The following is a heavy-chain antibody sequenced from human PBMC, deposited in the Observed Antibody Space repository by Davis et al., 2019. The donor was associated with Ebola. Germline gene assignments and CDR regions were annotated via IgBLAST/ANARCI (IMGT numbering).Heavy chain of an antibody. CDR3: AYFTRDFYYSYCMDV. V-gene: IGHV3-9*01. CDR1: GFTFDDYA. Sequence: PGGSLRLSCAASGFTFDDYAMHWVRQAPGKGLEWVSSISWNSRTIGYADSVKGRFTISRDNAKRSLYLQMNSLRAEDTAVYYCAYFTRDFYYSYCMDVWGKGTRVTVSS. CDR2: ISWNSRTI. D-gene: IGHD2-21*01. J-gene: IGHJ6*03.